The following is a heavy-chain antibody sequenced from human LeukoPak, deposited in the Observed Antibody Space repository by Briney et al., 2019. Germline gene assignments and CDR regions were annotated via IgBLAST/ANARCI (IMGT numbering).Heavy chain of an antibody. V-gene: IGHV3-30*02. Sequence: PGGSLRLSCAAPGFTFSSYGMHWVRQAPGKGLEWVAFIRYDGSNKYYADSVKGRFTISRDNSKNTLYLQMNSLRAEDTAVYYCAKELDSSGYSDYWGQGTLVTVSS. CDR1: GFTFSSYG. D-gene: IGHD3-22*01. CDR3: AKELDSSGYSDY. J-gene: IGHJ4*02. CDR2: IRYDGSNK.